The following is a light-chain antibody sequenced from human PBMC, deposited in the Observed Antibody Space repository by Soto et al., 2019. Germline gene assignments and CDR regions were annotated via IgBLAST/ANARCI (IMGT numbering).Light chain of an antibody. Sequence: EIVLTQSPGTVSVSPGERVTLSCRASQSVSNNFLAWHQQRPGQAPRLLIYGASSRAGGIPDRFRGSGSGTDFTLTIYSLEPEDLAVYHCQQYGSSPFTFGPGTKVDVK. CDR2: GAS. CDR1: QSVSNNF. V-gene: IGKV3-20*01. CDR3: QQYGSSPFT. J-gene: IGKJ3*01.